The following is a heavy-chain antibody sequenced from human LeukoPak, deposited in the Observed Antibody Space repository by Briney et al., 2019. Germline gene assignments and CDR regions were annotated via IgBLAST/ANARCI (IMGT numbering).Heavy chain of an antibody. D-gene: IGHD4-17*01. CDR1: GGSISSSSYY. Sequence: PSETLSLTCTVSGGSISSSSYYWGWIRQPPGKGLEWIGSIYYSGSTYYNPSLKSRVTISVDTSKNQFSLKLSSVTAADTAVYYCARSPPLDYGDSHLDYWGQGTLVTVSS. CDR2: IYYSGST. CDR3: ARSPPLDYGDSHLDY. J-gene: IGHJ4*02. V-gene: IGHV4-39*07.